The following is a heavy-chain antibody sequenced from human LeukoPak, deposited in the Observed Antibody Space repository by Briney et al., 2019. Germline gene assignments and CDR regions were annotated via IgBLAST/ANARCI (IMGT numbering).Heavy chain of an antibody. CDR1: GGSISSYY. Sequence: SETLSLTCTVSGGSISSYYWSWIRQPAGKGLEWIGRIYTSGSTNYNPSLKSRVTMSVDTSKNQFSLKLSCVTAAATAVYYCARDLASSSWYPRYYYYYYMDVWGKGTTVTISS. D-gene: IGHD6-13*01. V-gene: IGHV4-4*07. CDR2: IYTSGST. CDR3: ARDLASSSWYPRYYYYYYMDV. J-gene: IGHJ6*03.